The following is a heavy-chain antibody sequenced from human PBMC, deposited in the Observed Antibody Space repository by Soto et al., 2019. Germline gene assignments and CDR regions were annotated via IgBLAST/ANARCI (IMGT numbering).Heavy chain of an antibody. D-gene: IGHD3-10*01. V-gene: IGHV4-61*01. CDR3: ARELVLGLRYATGTRYFYL. J-gene: IGHJ2*01. CDR1: TGSVISGSSY. Sequence: SETLSLTCTLSTGSVISGSSYWSWIRQPPGEGLERIGNIYDDGSTNYNPSLKSRATISIDTSKKQFSLKLSSVTAADTAVYYCARELVLGLRYATGTRYFYLWGRGTLVTVSS. CDR2: IYDDGST.